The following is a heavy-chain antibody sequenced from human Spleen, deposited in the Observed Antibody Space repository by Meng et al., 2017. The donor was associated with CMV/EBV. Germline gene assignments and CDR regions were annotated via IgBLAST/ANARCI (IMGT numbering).Heavy chain of an antibody. Sequence: GESLKISCAASGFTVSNNYISWVRQAPGKGLEWVSYISSSSSTIYYADSVKGRFTISRDNAKNSLYLQMNSLRAEDTAVYYCARDGNDFWSGYLYYYYGMDVWGQGTTVTVSS. CDR1: GFTVSNNY. CDR2: ISSSSSTI. CDR3: ARDGNDFWSGYLYYYYGMDV. D-gene: IGHD3-3*01. J-gene: IGHJ6*02. V-gene: IGHV3-11*04.